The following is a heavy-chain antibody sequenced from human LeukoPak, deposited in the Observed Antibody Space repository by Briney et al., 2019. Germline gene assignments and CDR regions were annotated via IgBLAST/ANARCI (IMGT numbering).Heavy chain of an antibody. CDR3: ATTEVGAKMAYYFDY. Sequence: ASVKVSCKASGYTFTSYGISWVRQAPGQGLEWMGWISAYNGNTNYAQKLQGRVTMTTDTSTSTAYMELRSLRSDDTAVYYCATTEVGAKMAYYFDYWGQGTLVTVSS. D-gene: IGHD1-26*01. J-gene: IGHJ4*02. V-gene: IGHV1-18*01. CDR2: ISAYNGNT. CDR1: GYTFTSYG.